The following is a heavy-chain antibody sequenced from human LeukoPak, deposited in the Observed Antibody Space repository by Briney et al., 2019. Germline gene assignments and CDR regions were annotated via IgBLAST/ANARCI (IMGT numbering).Heavy chain of an antibody. Sequence: GGSLRLSCAASGFTFSSYSMNLDRQAPGKGLEWVSSISSSSSYIYYADSVKGRFTISRDNAKNSLYLQMNSLRAEDTAVYYCARVFMRVVVAATSDYWGQGTLVTVSS. V-gene: IGHV3-21*01. J-gene: IGHJ4*02. D-gene: IGHD2-15*01. CDR2: ISSSSSYI. CDR1: GFTFSSYS. CDR3: ARVFMRVVVAATSDY.